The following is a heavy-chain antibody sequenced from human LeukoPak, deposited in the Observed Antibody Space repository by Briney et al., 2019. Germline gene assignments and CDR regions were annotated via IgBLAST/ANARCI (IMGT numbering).Heavy chain of an antibody. V-gene: IGHV4-34*01. Sequence: PSETLSLTCAVYGGSFSGYYWSWIRQPPGKGLEWVGEINHSGSTNYNPSLKSRVTISVDTSQNQFSLKLSSVTAADTAVYYCARCPTTVTHGSFDPWGQGTLVTVSS. CDR2: INHSGST. J-gene: IGHJ5*02. CDR3: ARCPTTVTHGSFDP. D-gene: IGHD4-17*01. CDR1: GGSFSGYY.